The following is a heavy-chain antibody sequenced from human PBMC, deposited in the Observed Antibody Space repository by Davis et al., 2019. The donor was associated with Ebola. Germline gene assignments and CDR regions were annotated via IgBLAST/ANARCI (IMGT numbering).Heavy chain of an antibody. Sequence: ASVKVSCKASGYTFTIYDINWVRQATGQGLEWMGWMNPNSGNTGYAQKFQGRVTMTRNTSISTAYMELSSLRSEDTAVYYCARGHSIVATTPDYYYYGMDVWGQGTTVTVSS. D-gene: IGHD5-12*01. CDR1: GYTFTIYD. V-gene: IGHV1-8*01. CDR2: MNPNSGNT. J-gene: IGHJ6*02. CDR3: ARGHSIVATTPDYYYYGMDV.